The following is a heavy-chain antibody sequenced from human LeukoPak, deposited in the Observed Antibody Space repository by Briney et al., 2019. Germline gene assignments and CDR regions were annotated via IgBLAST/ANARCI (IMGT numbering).Heavy chain of an antibody. CDR1: GFTVSSNY. CDR2: IYSGGST. Sequence: QAGGSLRLSCAASGFTVSSNYMSWVRQAPGKGLEWVSVIYSGGSTYYADSVKGRFTISRDNSKNTLYLQMYSLRAEDTAVYYCARGVGSGSRLRAGDYWGQGTLVTVSS. CDR3: ARGVGSGSRLRAGDY. J-gene: IGHJ4*02. V-gene: IGHV3-53*01. D-gene: IGHD1-26*01.